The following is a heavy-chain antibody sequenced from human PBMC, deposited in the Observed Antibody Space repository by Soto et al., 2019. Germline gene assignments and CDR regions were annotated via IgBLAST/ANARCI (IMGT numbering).Heavy chain of an antibody. Sequence: GGSLRLSCASSGLTFSNAWMNWVRQAPGKGLEWVGRIKSKTDGGTTDYAAPVKGRFTISRDDSKNTLYLQMNSLKTEDTAVYYCTTVPGGDYYYYGMDVWGQGTTVTVSS. CDR2: IKSKTDGGTT. V-gene: IGHV3-15*07. D-gene: IGHD3-16*01. CDR1: GLTFSNAW. J-gene: IGHJ6*02. CDR3: TTVPGGDYYYYGMDV.